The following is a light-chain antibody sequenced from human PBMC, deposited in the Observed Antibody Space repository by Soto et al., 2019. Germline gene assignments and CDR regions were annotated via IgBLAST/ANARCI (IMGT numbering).Light chain of an antibody. J-gene: IGKJ1*01. CDR2: GAS. V-gene: IGKV3-20*01. Sequence: EIVLTQSPGTLSLSPGERATLSCRASQSIGGNYLAWYQQKPGPAPRLLIYGASSRATGIPYRFSGSGSGTDFTLTISRLEPEDFAVYYCQQYGRSPRTFGEGTKVEIK. CDR3: QQYGRSPRT. CDR1: QSIGGNY.